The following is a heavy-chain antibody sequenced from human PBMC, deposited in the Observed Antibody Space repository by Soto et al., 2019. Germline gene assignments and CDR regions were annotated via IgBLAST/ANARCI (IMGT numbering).Heavy chain of an antibody. D-gene: IGHD3-3*01. CDR1: GFTFSSYA. CDR2: ISGSGGST. V-gene: IGHV3-23*01. CDR3: AKAQDDYDFWSGYYNWFDP. J-gene: IGHJ5*02. Sequence: GPLRLSCAASGFTFSSYAMSWVRQAPGKGLEWVSAISGSGGSTYYADSVKGRFTISRDNSENTLYLQMNSLRAEDTAVYYCAKAQDDYDFWSGYYNWFDPWGQGTLVTVSS.